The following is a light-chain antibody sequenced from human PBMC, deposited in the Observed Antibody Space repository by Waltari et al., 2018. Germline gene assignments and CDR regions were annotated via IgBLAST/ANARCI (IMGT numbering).Light chain of an antibody. CDR1: SSDVGSYNL. V-gene: IGLV2-23*02. Sequence: QSALTQTASVSGSPGQSITISCTGTSSDVGSYNLVSWYQQHPGKAPKLMIYEVTKRPSGVSNRFSGSKSGNTASLTISGLQAEDEADYCCCSYAGSTTHVIFGGGTKLTVL. CDR2: EVT. J-gene: IGLJ2*01. CDR3: CSYAGSTTHVI.